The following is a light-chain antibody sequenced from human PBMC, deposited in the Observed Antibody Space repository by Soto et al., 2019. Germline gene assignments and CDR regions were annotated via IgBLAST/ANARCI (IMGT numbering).Light chain of an antibody. Sequence: EIVMTQSPATVSVSPGERATLSCRASQSVTSTLAWYQQKPGQTPRLLIYDASTRATGIPARFSGSGSGTEFTLTISSLQSEDFAVYYCQQYNNWPLTFGGGTKVGIK. J-gene: IGKJ4*01. CDR2: DAS. CDR3: QQYNNWPLT. V-gene: IGKV3-15*01. CDR1: QSVTST.